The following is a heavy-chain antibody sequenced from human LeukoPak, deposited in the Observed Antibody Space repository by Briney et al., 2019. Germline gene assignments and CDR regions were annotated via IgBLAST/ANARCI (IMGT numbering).Heavy chain of an antibody. CDR2: IYYSGST. CDR3: ARLNRSGYYTGRGGPFDY. CDR1: GGSISSSSYY. D-gene: IGHD3-3*01. V-gene: IGHV4-39*01. J-gene: IGHJ4*02. Sequence: NPSETLSLTCTVSGGSISSSSYYWGWIRQPPGKGLEWIGSIYYSGSTYYNPSLKSRVTISVDTSKNQFSLKLSSVTTADTAVYYCARLNRSGYYTGRGGPFDYWGQGTLVTVSS.